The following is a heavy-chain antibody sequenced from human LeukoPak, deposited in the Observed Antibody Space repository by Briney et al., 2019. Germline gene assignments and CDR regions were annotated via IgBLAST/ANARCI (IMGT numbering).Heavy chain of an antibody. CDR3: AREGSGSYPPLAFDI. Sequence: SETLSLTCTVSGGSISSGSYYWSWIRQPAGKGLEWIGRIYTSGSTNYNPSLKSRVTISVDTSKNQFSLKLSSVTAADTAVYYCAREGSGSYPPLAFDIWGQGTMVTVSS. CDR1: GGSISSGSYY. D-gene: IGHD1-26*01. J-gene: IGHJ3*02. CDR2: IYTSGST. V-gene: IGHV4-61*02.